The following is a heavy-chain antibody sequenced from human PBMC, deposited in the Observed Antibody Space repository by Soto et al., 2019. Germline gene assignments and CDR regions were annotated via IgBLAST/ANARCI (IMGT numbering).Heavy chain of an antibody. Sequence: QVQLVQSGAEVKKPGSSVKVSCKASGGTFSSYAISWVRQAPGQGLEWMGGIIPIFGTANYAQKFQGRVTITADESTSTAYMELSSLRSEDTAVYYCASPIHCSGGSCHYYYYYGMDVWGQGTTVTVSS. CDR1: GGTFSSYA. D-gene: IGHD2-15*01. CDR2: IIPIFGTA. CDR3: ASPIHCSGGSCHYYYYYGMDV. V-gene: IGHV1-69*12. J-gene: IGHJ6*02.